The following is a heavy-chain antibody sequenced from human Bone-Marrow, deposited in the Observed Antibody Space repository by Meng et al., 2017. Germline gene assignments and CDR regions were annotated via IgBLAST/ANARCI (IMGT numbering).Heavy chain of an antibody. Sequence: VQLGEFGGGLVQPGGSLRLSCAASGFTFSSYAMSWVRQAPGKGLEWVSAISGSGGSTYYADSVKGRFTISRDNSKNTLYLQMNSLRPEDTAVYYCARDSSGYYISGAFDIWGQGTMVTVSS. CDR2: ISGSGGST. V-gene: IGHV3-23*04. D-gene: IGHD3-22*01. CDR1: GFTFSSYA. J-gene: IGHJ3*02. CDR3: ARDSSGYYISGAFDI.